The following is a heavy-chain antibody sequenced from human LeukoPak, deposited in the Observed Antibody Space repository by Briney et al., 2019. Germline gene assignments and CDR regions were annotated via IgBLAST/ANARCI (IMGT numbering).Heavy chain of an antibody. CDR2: ISSSSSYI. Sequence: GGSLRLSCAASGFTFDDYGMSWVRQAPGKGLEWVSSISSSSSYIYYADSVKGRFTISRDNAKNSLYLQMNSLRAEDTAVYYCARASSSSWQGGAFDIWGQGTMVTVSS. D-gene: IGHD6-13*01. V-gene: IGHV3-21*01. CDR3: ARASSSSWQGGAFDI. CDR1: GFTFDDYG. J-gene: IGHJ3*02.